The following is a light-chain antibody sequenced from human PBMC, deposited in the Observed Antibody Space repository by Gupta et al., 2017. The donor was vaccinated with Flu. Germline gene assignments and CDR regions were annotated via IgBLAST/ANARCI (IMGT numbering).Light chain of an antibody. V-gene: IGLV2-14*01. CDR3: SSLTTSDSYFV. J-gene: IGLJ1*01. CDR2: EVN. Sequence: QSALTQPASMSGSPGQSITISCTGTSSDVGNHNYVSWYQQHPCQAPNLLIYEVNTRPSVVADRFSASKSGTTASLTTTGLREEDEADYFCSSLTTSDSYFVFGTGTTVSVL. CDR1: SSDVGNHNY.